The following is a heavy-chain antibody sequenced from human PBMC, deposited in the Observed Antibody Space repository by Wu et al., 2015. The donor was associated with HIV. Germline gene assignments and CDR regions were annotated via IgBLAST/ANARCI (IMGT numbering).Heavy chain of an antibody. J-gene: IGHJ6*02. CDR1: GGTFSSYA. CDR2: IIPIFGTA. D-gene: IGHD3-10*01. CDR3: AGRFGEFQAYRGINMDV. Sequence: QVQLVQSGAEVKKPGSSVKVSCKASGGTFSSYAISWVRQAPGQGLEWMGGIIPIFGTANYAQKFQGRVTITTDESTSTAYMELSSLRSEDTAVYYCAGRFGEFQAYRGINMDVWGQGTTVTVSS. V-gene: IGHV1-69*05.